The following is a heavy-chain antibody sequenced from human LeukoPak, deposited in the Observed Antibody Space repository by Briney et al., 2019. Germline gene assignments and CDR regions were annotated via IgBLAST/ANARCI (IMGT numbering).Heavy chain of an antibody. J-gene: IGHJ1*01. D-gene: IGHD4-17*01. Sequence: ASVKVSCKASGYTFTGYYMHWVRQAPGQGLEWMGIINPSGGSTSYAQKFQGRVTMTRDTSTSTVYMELSSLRSEDTAVYYCARYGASLGFQHWGQGTLVTVSS. CDR3: ARYGASLGFQH. CDR1: GYTFTGYY. V-gene: IGHV1-46*01. CDR2: INPSGGST.